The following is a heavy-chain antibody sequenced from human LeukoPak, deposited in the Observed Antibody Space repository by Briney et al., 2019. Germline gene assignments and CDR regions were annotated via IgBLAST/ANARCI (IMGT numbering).Heavy chain of an antibody. D-gene: IGHD2-15*01. CDR2: IYTSGSN. V-gene: IGHV4-4*07. CDR1: GGSISSYY. Sequence: SETLSLTCTVSGGSISSYYWSWIRQPAGKGLEWIGRIYTSGSNNYNPALKSRVTISLDKSNNEFSLKLSSVTAADTAVYYCGRGYCTGGSCYSGDYYYMDVWGTGTTVTVSS. CDR3: GRGYCTGGSCYSGDYYYMDV. J-gene: IGHJ6*03.